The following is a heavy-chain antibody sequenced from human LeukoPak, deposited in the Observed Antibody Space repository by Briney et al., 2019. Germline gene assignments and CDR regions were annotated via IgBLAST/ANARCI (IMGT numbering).Heavy chain of an antibody. D-gene: IGHD5-18*01. Sequence: GGSLGLSCAASGFTFSNYAMTWVRQAPGKGLEWVSAISDSGGGTFYADSVKGRFTISRDNSKNTLYLQMNSLRAEDTAVYYCAKDSNTAIPHFHYWGQGVLVTVSS. CDR2: ISDSGGGT. CDR3: AKDSNTAIPHFHY. J-gene: IGHJ4*02. CDR1: GFTFSNYA. V-gene: IGHV3-23*01.